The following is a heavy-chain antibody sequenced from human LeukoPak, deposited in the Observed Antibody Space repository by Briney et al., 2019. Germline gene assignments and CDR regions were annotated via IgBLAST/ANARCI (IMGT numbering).Heavy chain of an antibody. V-gene: IGHV4-59*01. D-gene: IGHD3-22*01. CDR1: GGAISRYY. J-gene: IGHJ4*02. CDR2: IYYSGST. CDR3: ARAEVLPDYLDNSGGFDY. Sequence: SETLSLTCSVSGGAISRYYWSWIRQPPGKGLEWIGYIYYSGSTNYNPSLTSRVTISVDTSKNQFSLKLSSVTAADTAVYYCARAEVLPDYLDNSGGFDYWGQGTLVTVSS.